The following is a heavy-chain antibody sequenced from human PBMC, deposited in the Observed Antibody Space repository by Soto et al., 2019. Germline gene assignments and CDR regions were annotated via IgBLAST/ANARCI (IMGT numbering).Heavy chain of an antibody. D-gene: IGHD4-17*01. V-gene: IGHV4-34*01. CDR2: INHSGST. CDR3: ARRAGGDYVSSVYYYYYMDV. Sequence: QVHLLQWGAGLLKPSETLSLTCAVYGGSFSSYYWSWIRQPPGKGLEWIGEINHSGSTNYNPSLKSRVTLSVDPSKNQFTLTLGSVTAADPAVYYCARRAGGDYVSSVYYYYYMDVW. J-gene: IGHJ6*03. CDR1: GGSFSSYY.